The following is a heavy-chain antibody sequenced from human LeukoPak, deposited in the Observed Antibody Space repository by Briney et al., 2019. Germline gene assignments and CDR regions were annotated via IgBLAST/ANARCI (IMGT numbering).Heavy chain of an antibody. V-gene: IGHV4-4*02. Sequence: PSETLSLTYGVSGGSISSTNWWSWVRQPPGQGLEWIGEISLSGLTNYNPSLKSRVTMSLDKSKNHLSLNLTSVTAADTAVYYCSRESGAFCPFGYWGQGTLVTVSS. J-gene: IGHJ4*02. CDR2: ISLSGLT. CDR1: GGSISSTNW. D-gene: IGHD1-26*01. CDR3: SRESGAFCPFGY.